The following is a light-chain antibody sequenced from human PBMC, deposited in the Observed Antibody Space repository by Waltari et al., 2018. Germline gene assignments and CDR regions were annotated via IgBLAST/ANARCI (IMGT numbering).Light chain of an antibody. Sequence: EIVLTQSPDTLSLSPGERATLSCRASQSATNSLAWYQQKPGQAPRLLIYSASNRATGVPARFSGSGSGTDFTLTISSLEPEDFAVYYCQQRSNWPRTFGQGTKVEIK. J-gene: IGKJ1*01. CDR3: QQRSNWPRT. CDR2: SAS. V-gene: IGKV3-11*01. CDR1: QSATNS.